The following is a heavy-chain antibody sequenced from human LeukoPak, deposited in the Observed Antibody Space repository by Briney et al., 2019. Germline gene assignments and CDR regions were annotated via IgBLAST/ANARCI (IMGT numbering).Heavy chain of an antibody. J-gene: IGHJ4*02. Sequence: ASVKVSCKASGYTFTSNYIHWVRQAPGQGLEWMGMIYPRDGSTSYAQKFQGRVTVTRDTSTSTVHMELSGLRSEDTAVYYCARDKEVFDYGGKGPLVTVSS. CDR3: ARDKEVFDY. V-gene: IGHV1-46*01. CDR1: GYTFTSNY. CDR2: IYPRDGST.